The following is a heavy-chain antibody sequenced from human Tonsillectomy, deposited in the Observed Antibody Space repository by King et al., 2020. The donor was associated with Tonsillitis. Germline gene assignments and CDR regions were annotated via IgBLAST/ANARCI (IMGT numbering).Heavy chain of an antibody. J-gene: IGHJ3*02. D-gene: IGHD3-10*01. CDR1: GFTFSSYW. V-gene: IGHV3-7*03. Sequence: EWQLVQSGGGLVQPGGSLRLSCAASGFTFSSYWMSWVRQAPGKGLEWVANIKQDGSEKYYVDSVKGRFTISRDNAKNSLYLQMNSLRAEDTAVYYCASALLWFGEYNDAFDIWGQGTMVTVSS. CDR3: ASALLWFGEYNDAFDI. CDR2: IKQDGSEK.